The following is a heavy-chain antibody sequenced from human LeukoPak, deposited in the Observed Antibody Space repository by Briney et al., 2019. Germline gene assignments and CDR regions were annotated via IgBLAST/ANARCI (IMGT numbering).Heavy chain of an antibody. J-gene: IGHJ4*02. CDR3: VRVASRAFDY. CDR1: RFTVSSNY. Sequence: PGGSLRLSCAASRFTVSSNYMSWVRQAPGKGLEWVSIICSGTTTYYADSVKGRFTISRDNSKNTLYLQMSSLRAEDTAVYYCVRVASRAFDYWGQGTLVTVSS. V-gene: IGHV3-66*01. CDR2: ICSGTTT.